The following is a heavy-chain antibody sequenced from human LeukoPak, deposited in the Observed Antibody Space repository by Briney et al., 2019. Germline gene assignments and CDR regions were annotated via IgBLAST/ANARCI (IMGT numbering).Heavy chain of an antibody. CDR2: IQTKTDGGTT. CDR3: ATDRPWRGVY. V-gene: IGHV3-15*01. D-gene: IGHD3-10*01. J-gene: IGHJ4*02. CDR1: VFTFSNAW. Sequence: GGSLRLSCAASVFTFSNAWMNWVRQAPGKGLEGVGRIQTKTDGGTTDYAARVKGRFTISRDDSKNTLYLQMNSLKIEGTAVYYCATDRPWRGVYWGQRTLVTVSS.